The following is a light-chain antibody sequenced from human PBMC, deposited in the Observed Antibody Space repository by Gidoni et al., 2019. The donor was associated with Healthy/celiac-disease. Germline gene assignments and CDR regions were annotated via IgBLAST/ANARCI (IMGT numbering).Light chain of an antibody. CDR2: GAS. V-gene: IGKV3-20*01. CDR3: QQYGSSPKT. CDR1: QSVSSSY. J-gene: IGKJ2*01. Sequence: ELVLTQSPGTLSLSPGESATLSCRASQSVSSSYLAWYQQKPGQAPRLLISGASSRATGIPDRFSGSGSGTDFTLTISRLEPEDFAVYYCQQYGSSPKTFGQGTKLEIK.